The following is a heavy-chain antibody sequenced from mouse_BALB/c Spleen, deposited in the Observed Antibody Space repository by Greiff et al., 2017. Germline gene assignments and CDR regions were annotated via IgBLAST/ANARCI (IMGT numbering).Heavy chain of an antibody. Sequence: VHVKQSGAELVRSGASVKLSCTASGFNIKDYYMHWVKQRPEQGLEWIGWIDPENGDTEYAPKFQGKATMTADTSSNTAYLQLSSLTSEDTAVYYCNRGRAMDYWGQGTSVTVSS. CDR3: NRGRAMDY. D-gene: IGHD3-3*01. J-gene: IGHJ4*01. CDR1: GFNIKDYY. CDR2: IDPENGDT. V-gene: IGHV14-4*02.